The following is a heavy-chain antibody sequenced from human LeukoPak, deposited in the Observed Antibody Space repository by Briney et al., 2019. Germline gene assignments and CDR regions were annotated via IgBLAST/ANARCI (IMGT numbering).Heavy chain of an antibody. CDR2: INHSGST. D-gene: IGHD3-10*01. CDR3: ARHVTRGVIMY. Sequence: PSETLSLTCAVYGGSFSGYYWSWIRQPPGKGLEWIGEINHSGSTNYNPSLKSRVTISVDTSKNQFSLKLSSVTAADMAVYYCARHVTRGVIMYWGQGTLVTVSS. V-gene: IGHV4-34*01. J-gene: IGHJ4*02. CDR1: GGSFSGYY.